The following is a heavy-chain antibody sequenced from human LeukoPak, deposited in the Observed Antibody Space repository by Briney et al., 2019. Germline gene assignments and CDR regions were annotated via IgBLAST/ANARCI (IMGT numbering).Heavy chain of an antibody. D-gene: IGHD6-13*01. J-gene: IGHJ3*02. Sequence: PGRSLRLSCAASGFTFSSYGMHWVRQAPGRGLEWVAVIWYDGSNKYYADSVKGRFTISRDNSKNTLYLQMNSLRAEDTAVYYCATSIKYSSSWYLGAFDIWGQGTMVTVSS. V-gene: IGHV3-33*01. CDR1: GFTFSSYG. CDR2: IWYDGSNK. CDR3: ATSIKYSSSWYLGAFDI.